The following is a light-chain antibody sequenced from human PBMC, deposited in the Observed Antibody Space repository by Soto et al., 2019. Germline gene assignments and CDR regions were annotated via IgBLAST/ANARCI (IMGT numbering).Light chain of an antibody. Sequence: DIQMTPSPSSLSASVGARVTITCRASQSISSYLNWYQQKPGKAPKILIYAASDLQSGVPSRFSGSRSGTDFTLTISSLQPEDFATYYGQQSYSTPLTCGGGTKVEIK. CDR1: QSISSY. V-gene: IGKV1-39*01. CDR2: AAS. J-gene: IGKJ4*01. CDR3: QQSYSTPLT.